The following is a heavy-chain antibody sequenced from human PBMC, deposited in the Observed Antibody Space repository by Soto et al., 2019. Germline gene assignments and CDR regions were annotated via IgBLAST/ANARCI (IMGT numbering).Heavy chain of an antibody. Sequence: EVQLLESGGGLVQPGGSLRLSCAASRFTFSTYAMSWVRQAPGKGLEWVSDISGSGANTYYADSVKGRFTISRDNSKNTRYLQMNSLRAEDTAVYYCAESAMVRGGGWFDPWGQGTLVTVSS. CDR1: RFTFSTYA. V-gene: IGHV3-23*01. J-gene: IGHJ5*02. CDR2: ISGSGANT. CDR3: AESAMVRGGGWFDP. D-gene: IGHD3-10*01.